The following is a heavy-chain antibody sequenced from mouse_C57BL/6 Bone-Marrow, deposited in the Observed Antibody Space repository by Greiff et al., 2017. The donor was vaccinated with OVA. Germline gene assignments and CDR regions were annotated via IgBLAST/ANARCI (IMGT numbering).Heavy chain of an antibody. V-gene: IGHV5-16*01. CDR3: ARGYFDGYYDAMDY. CDR1: GFTFSDYY. Sequence: VQLKESEGGLVQPGSSMKLSCTASGFTFSDYYMAWVRQVPEKGLEWVANINYDGSSTYYLDSLKSRFIISRDNAKNILYLQMSSLKSEDTATYYCARGYFDGYYDAMDYWGQGTSVTVSS. D-gene: IGHD2-3*01. J-gene: IGHJ4*01. CDR2: INYDGSST.